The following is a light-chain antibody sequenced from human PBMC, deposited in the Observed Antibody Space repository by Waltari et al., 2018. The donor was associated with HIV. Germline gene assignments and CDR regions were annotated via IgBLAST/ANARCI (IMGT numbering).Light chain of an antibody. CDR3: AAWDDSLNGYV. Sequence: QSVLTQPPSASGTPGQRVTIACSGSNYTIGSYPVDWYQQFPGPAPKLLIYSNEQRPSGVPDRFSVSKSGTSASLAISGLQSEDEADYYCAAWDDSLNGYVFGSGTKVTVL. V-gene: IGLV1-44*01. CDR1: NYTIGSYP. J-gene: IGLJ1*01. CDR2: SNE.